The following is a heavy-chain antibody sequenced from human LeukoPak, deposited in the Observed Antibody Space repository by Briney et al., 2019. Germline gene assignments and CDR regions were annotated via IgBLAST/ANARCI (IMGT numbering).Heavy chain of an antibody. CDR1: GFTVSSNY. D-gene: IGHD2-2*01. J-gene: IGHJ3*02. Sequence: PGGSLRLSCAASGFTVSSNYMSWVRQAPGKGLEWVSVIYSGGSTYYADSVKGRFTISRDNSKNTLYLQMNSLRAEDTAVYYCARGGLVPAAAGVIGFDIWGQGTMVTVSS. CDR2: IYSGGST. V-gene: IGHV3-66*02. CDR3: ARGGLVPAAAGVIGFDI.